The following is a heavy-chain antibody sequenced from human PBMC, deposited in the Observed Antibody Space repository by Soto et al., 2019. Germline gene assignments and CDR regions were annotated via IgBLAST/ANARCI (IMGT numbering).Heavy chain of an antibody. Sequence: EVQLVESGGGLVKPGGSLRLSCAASGFTFSSYSMNWVRQAPGKGLEWVSSISSGRSYIYYADSVKGRFTISRDNAKNSLYLQMNSLRAEDTAVYYCARDRCSGGSCYGFGYWGQGTLVTVSS. V-gene: IGHV3-21*01. J-gene: IGHJ4*02. CDR1: GFTFSSYS. CDR3: ARDRCSGGSCYGFGY. CDR2: ISSGRSYI. D-gene: IGHD2-15*01.